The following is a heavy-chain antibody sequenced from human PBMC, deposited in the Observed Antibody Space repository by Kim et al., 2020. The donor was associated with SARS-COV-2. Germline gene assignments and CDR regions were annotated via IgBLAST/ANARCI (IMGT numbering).Heavy chain of an antibody. V-gene: IGHV1-18*01. CDR1: GYTFTSYG. CDR2: ISAYNGNT. J-gene: IGHJ4*02. D-gene: IGHD3-22*01. CDR3: TRDTYCYDTSGYPDY. Sequence: ASVKVSCKASGYTFTSYGISWVRQAPGQGLEWMGWISAYNGNTNYAQKFQGRVTMTTDTSTSAAYMELRSLRSDDTAVYYCTRDTYCYDTSGYPDYWGQGTLVTVSS.